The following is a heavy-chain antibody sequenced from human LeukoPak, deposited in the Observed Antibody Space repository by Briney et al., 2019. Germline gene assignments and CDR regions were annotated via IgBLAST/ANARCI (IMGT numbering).Heavy chain of an antibody. D-gene: IGHD3-3*01. CDR2: INWNGGST. Sequence: GGSLRLSCAASGFTFDDYGMSWVRQAPGKGLEWVSGINWNGGSTGYADSVKGRFTISRDNAKNSLYLQMYSLRAEDTALYYCARAYDFWSGYRPDYWGQGTLVSVSS. CDR1: GFTFDDYG. J-gene: IGHJ4*02. CDR3: ARAYDFWSGYRPDY. V-gene: IGHV3-20*04.